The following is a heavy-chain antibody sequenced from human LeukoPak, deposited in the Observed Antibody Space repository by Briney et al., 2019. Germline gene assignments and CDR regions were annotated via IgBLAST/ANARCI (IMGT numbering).Heavy chain of an antibody. V-gene: IGHV1-18*01. Sequence: ASLCVSSAPSRDTFTADVISCGPQAPGQGGGWRGWISVYIGNANYTQKLHGRVTITTDTSTSKAYMEMRSLRSDDTAVYYCARRGLMGGMDLWGQGTTVTVSS. J-gene: IGHJ6*02. D-gene: IGHD2-8*01. CDR2: ISVYIGNA. CDR3: ARRGLMGGMDL. CDR1: RDTFTADV.